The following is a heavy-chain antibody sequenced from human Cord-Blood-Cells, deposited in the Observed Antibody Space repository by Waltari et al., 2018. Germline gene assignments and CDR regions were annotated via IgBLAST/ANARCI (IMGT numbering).Heavy chain of an antibody. J-gene: IGHJ4*02. CDR2: INHSGST. CDR3: ARVVAGSIAARPIDY. D-gene: IGHD6-6*01. V-gene: IGHV4-34*01. CDR1: GGSFSGYY. Sequence: QVQLQQWGAGLLKPSETLSLTCAVYGGSFSGYYWSWIRQPPGKGLEGIGEINHSGSTNYNPSLKSRVTISVDTSKNQFSLKLSSVTAADTAVYYCARVVAGSIAARPIDYWGQGTLVTVSS.